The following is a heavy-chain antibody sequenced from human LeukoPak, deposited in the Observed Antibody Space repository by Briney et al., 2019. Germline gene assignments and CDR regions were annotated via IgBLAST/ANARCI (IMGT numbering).Heavy chain of an antibody. CDR3: AREYMVRGILPYYYYGMDV. CDR2: INHSGST. D-gene: IGHD3-10*01. Sequence: SETLSLTCAVYGGSFSGYYWSWIRQPPGKGLEWIGEINHSGSTNYNPSLKSRVTISVDASKNQFSLKLSSVTAEDTAVYYCAREYMVRGILPYYYYGMDVWGQGTTVTVSS. J-gene: IGHJ6*02. CDR1: GGSFSGYY. V-gene: IGHV4-34*01.